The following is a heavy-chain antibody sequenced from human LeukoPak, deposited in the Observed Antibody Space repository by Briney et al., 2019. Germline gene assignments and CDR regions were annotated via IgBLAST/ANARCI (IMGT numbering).Heavy chain of an antibody. D-gene: IGHD6-13*01. CDR1: GFTFSSYA. Sequence: GGSLRLSCAASGFTFSSYAMSWVRQAPGKGLEWVSAISGSGGSTYYADSVKGRFTISRDNSKNTLYLQMNSLRAEDTAIYYCAKGHLSSYYGLYYFDYWGQGTLVTVSS. CDR3: AKGHLSSYYGLYYFDY. J-gene: IGHJ4*02. V-gene: IGHV3-23*01. CDR2: ISGSGGST.